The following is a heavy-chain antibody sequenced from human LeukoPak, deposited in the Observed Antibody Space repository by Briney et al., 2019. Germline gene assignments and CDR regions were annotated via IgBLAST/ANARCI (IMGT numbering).Heavy chain of an antibody. CDR1: DDSTSDYY. CDR3: TRGAGWLIDY. J-gene: IGHJ4*02. D-gene: IGHD3-16*01. V-gene: IGHV4-59*01. Sequence: SETLSLTCTVSDDSTSDYYRGWIRQPPGKGLEWIGYIHNSGTSTYNLSLKSRVTISADTSKNQFSLKLNSMTTADTAVYYCTRGAGWLIDYWGQGILVTVSS. CDR2: IHNSGTS.